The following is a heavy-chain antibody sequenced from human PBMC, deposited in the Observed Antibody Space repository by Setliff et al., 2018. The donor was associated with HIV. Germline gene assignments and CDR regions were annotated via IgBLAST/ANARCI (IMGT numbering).Heavy chain of an antibody. V-gene: IGHV3-11*04. CDR1: GFTFSDYY. D-gene: IGHD5-12*01. CDR3: ARVPVMATITYWYFDL. CDR2: ISRGGRTK. J-gene: IGHJ2*01. Sequence: GGSLRLSCAASGFTFSDYYMGWIRQAPGKGLEWISYISRGGRTKYYADSVKGRFTISRDNAKNSLYLQMNSLRAEDTTIYYCARVPVMATITYWYFDLWGRGTLVTVSS.